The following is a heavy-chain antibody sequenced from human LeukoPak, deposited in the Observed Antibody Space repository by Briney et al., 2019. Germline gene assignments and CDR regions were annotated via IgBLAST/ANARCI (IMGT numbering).Heavy chain of an antibody. V-gene: IGHV1-46*01. CDR2: NSPSGSGT. CDR3: ARVRDGYNDASDI. J-gene: IGHJ3*02. D-gene: IGHD5-24*01. CDR1: GYTFTSYY. Sequence: ASVKVSCKASGYTFTSYYLHWVRQAPGQGLEWMGINSPSGSGTTYAQKFQGRVTMTRDTSTSTVYMELSSLRSEDTAVYYCARVRDGYNDASDIWGQGTMVTVSS.